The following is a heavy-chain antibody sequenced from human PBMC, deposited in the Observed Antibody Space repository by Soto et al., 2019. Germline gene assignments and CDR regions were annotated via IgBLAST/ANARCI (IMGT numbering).Heavy chain of an antibody. CDR3: ARGHYYDSSGPFGY. Sequence: PGGSLRLSCAASGFTFSSYGMHWVRQAPGKGLEWVAVIWYDGSNKYYADSVKGRFTISRDNSKNTLYLQMNSLRAEDTAVYYCARGHYYDSSGPFGYWGQGTLVTVSS. J-gene: IGHJ4*02. D-gene: IGHD3-22*01. CDR2: IWYDGSNK. CDR1: GFTFSSYG. V-gene: IGHV3-33*01.